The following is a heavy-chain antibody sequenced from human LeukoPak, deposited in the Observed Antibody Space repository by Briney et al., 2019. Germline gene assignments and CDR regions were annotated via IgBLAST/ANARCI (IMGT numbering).Heavy chain of an antibody. Sequence: ASVKVSCKASGYTLTDYYIHWVRQAPGQGLEWLGWINPNSSDTTYAQKFQGRVTMTRDTSTSSAYMDLSRLKSDDTAVYFCAREEQYNNFFDYWGQGTLVTVSS. D-gene: IGHD1/OR15-1a*01. CDR2: INPNSSDT. J-gene: IGHJ4*02. CDR3: AREEQYNNFFDY. CDR1: GYTLTDYY. V-gene: IGHV1-2*02.